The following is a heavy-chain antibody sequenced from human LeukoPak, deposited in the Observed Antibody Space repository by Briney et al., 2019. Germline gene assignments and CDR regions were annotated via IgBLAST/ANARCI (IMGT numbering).Heavy chain of an antibody. Sequence: PGGSLRLSCAASGFTFDDYAMHWVRQAPGKGLEWVSGITWNSGSVGYADSVKGRFTISRDNAKNSLYLQMNSLRAEDTALYYCAKDIGTSGGSLDYWGQGTLVTVSS. J-gene: IGHJ4*02. V-gene: IGHV3-9*01. CDR1: GFTFDDYA. D-gene: IGHD3-10*01. CDR3: AKDIGTSGGSLDY. CDR2: ITWNSGSV.